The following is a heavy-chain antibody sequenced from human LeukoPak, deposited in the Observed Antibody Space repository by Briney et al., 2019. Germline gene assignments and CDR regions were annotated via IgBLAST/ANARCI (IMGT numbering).Heavy chain of an antibody. CDR1: GYSFTELS. CDR3: ASRVGRVGATPIYYFDY. D-gene: IGHD1-26*01. V-gene: IGHV1-24*01. CDR2: FDPEDGET. Sequence: ASVKVSCKVSGYSFTELSMHWVRQAPGKGLEWMGGFDPEDGETIYAQEFQGRVTMTEDTSTDTAYMELSSLRSEDTAVYYCASRVGRVGATPIYYFDYWGQGTLVTVSS. J-gene: IGHJ4*02.